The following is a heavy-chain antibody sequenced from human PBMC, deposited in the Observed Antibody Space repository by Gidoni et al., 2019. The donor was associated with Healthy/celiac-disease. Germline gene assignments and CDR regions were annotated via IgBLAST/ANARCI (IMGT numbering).Heavy chain of an antibody. V-gene: IGHV3-23*01. Sequence: EVQLLEYGGGLVQPGGSLRLSCAASGFTFSSYAMSWVRQAPGKGLEWVSAISGSGGSTSYADAVKGRFTISRDNSKNTLYLQMNSLRAEDTAVYYCAKDRAVVGATMGDYWGQGTLVTVSS. CDR3: AKDRAVVGATMGDY. D-gene: IGHD1-26*01. CDR2: ISGSGGST. CDR1: GFTFSSYA. J-gene: IGHJ4*02.